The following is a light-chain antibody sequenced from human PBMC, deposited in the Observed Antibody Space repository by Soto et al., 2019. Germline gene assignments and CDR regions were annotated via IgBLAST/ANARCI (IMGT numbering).Light chain of an antibody. Sequence: EIVMTQSPATLSVSPGERATFSCRASQSVSSNLAWYQQKPGQAPRLLIYGASTMANGIPARFSGSSSGTKYTLTISSLQSEDFSVYYCQQYNNWPPWTFGQGTNLEIK. CDR2: GAS. V-gene: IGKV3-15*01. CDR3: QQYNNWPPWT. J-gene: IGKJ2*02. CDR1: QSVSSN.